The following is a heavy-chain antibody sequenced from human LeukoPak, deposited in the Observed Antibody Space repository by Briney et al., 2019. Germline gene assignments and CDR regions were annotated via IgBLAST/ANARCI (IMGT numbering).Heavy chain of an antibody. D-gene: IGHD6-19*01. CDR3: GPYSWEAVAGTPY. CDR2: INPNSGDT. J-gene: IGHJ4*02. CDR1: GYTFTDYY. V-gene: IGHV1-2*02. Sequence: ASVKVSCKASGYTFTDYYIHWVRQAPGQGLEWMGLINPNSGDTKYAQYFQDRITMTRDTSISTAYMEVSRLRSDDKAVYYCGPYSWEAVAGTPYRGQGTLVTVSS.